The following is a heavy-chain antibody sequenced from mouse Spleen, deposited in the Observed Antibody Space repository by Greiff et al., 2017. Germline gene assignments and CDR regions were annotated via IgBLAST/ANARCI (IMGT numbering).Heavy chain of an antibody. V-gene: IGHV14-4*01. D-gene: IGHD1-1*01. CDR3: TVGNYFDY. J-gene: IGHJ2*01. CDR1: GFNIKDDY. Sequence: EVKLQESGAELVRPGASVKLSCTASGFNIKDDYMHWVKQRPEQGLEWIGWIDPENGDTEYASKFQGKATITADTSSNTAYLQLSSLTSEDTAVYYCTVGNYFDYWGQGTTLTVSS. CDR2: IDPENGDT.